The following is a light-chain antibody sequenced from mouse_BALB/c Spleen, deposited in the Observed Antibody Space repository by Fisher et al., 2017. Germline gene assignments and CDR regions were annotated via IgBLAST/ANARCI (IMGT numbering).Light chain of an antibody. CDR2: DTS. Sequence: IVLTQSTAIMSASPGEKVTMTCSASSSVSYMYWYQQKSGTSPKRWIYDTSKLASGFPARFSGSGSGTSYSLTISRLEAEDAATYYCQQWSSYPPTFGGGTKL. CDR1: SSVSY. J-gene: IGKJ1*01. V-gene: IGKV4-59*01. CDR3: QQWSSYPPT.